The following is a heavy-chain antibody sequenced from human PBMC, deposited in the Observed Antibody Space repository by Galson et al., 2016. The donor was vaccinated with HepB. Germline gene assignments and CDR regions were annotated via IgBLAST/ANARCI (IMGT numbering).Heavy chain of an antibody. CDR1: GFTFDDYV. D-gene: IGHD1-26*01. V-gene: IGHV3-43*01. Sequence: SLRLSCAASGFTFDDYVLHWVRQAPGKGLEWVSLISWDGGSTFYADSVKGRFTISRDNSKNSLYLQMDSLRPEDAAFYYCAKASGGDYFFQYWGQGSRVTVSS. J-gene: IGHJ4*02. CDR2: ISWDGGST. CDR3: AKASGGDYFFQY.